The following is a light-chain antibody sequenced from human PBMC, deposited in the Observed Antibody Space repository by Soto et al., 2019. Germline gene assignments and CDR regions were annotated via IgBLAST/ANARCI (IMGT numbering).Light chain of an antibody. CDR2: DAS. V-gene: IGKV1-5*01. CDR1: QSIRSW. Sequence: GDRVTITRRASQSIRSWLAWYQQKPGKAPKLLIYDASSLESGGPSRFSGSGSGTEFPLTISSLQPDDFATYYCQQYNSYPETFGQGTKVDIK. J-gene: IGKJ1*01. CDR3: QQYNSYPET.